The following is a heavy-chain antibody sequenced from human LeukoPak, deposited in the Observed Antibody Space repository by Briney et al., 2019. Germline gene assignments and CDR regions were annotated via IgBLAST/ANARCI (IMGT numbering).Heavy chain of an antibody. J-gene: IGHJ6*03. CDR1: EFTFSDYS. Sequence: GGSLRLSCAASEFTFSDYSMNWVRQAPGKGLEWVSYISGRSTSIYYADSVKGRFTISRDNAKNSLYLQMNSLRAEDTAVYYCARDSRRYSYYYMGVWCKGTTVTVSS. V-gene: IGHV3-48*04. CDR2: ISGRSTSI. CDR3: ARDSRRYSYYYMGV.